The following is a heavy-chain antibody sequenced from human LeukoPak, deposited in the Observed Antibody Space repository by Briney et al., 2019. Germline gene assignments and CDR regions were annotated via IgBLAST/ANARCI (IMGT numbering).Heavy chain of an antibody. Sequence: SETLSLTCTVSGGSIYSGGYYWNWIRQPAGKGLEWIGRIYTSGSTNYNPSLKGRVTVSVDTSKNQFSLKLSSVTAADTAVYYCARDFEGISDRRGSYYYYMDVWGKGTTVTVSS. J-gene: IGHJ6*03. V-gene: IGHV4-61*02. CDR2: IYTSGST. D-gene: IGHD3-3*02. CDR1: GGSIYSGGYY. CDR3: ARDFEGISDRRGSYYYYMDV.